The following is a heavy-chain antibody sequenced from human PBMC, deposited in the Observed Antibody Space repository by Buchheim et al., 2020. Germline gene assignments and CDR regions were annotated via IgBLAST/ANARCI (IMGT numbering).Heavy chain of an antibody. CDR3: AKDQGLMVYAIYYYYYYGMDV. V-gene: IGHV3-30*18. CDR2: ISYDGSNK. CDR1: GFTFSSYG. J-gene: IGHJ6*02. D-gene: IGHD2-8*01. Sequence: QVQLVESGGGVVQPGRSLRLSCAASGFTFSSYGMHWARQAPGKGLEWVAVISYDGSNKYYADSVKGRFTISRDNSKNTLYLQMNSLRAEDTAVYYCAKDQGLMVYAIYYYYYYGMDVWGQGTT.